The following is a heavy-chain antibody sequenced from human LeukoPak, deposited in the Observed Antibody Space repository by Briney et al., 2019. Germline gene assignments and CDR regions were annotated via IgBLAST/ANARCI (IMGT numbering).Heavy chain of an antibody. Sequence: GGSLRLSCTASGFTFSSYSMNWLRQAPGKGLEWVSYIRSSSSTIYYADSVKGRFTISRDNPKNSLYLQMNSLRAEDTAVYYCASSITMIVVPRLQYHDYWGERNLGSVSS. J-gene: IGHJ4*02. D-gene: IGHD3-22*01. CDR2: IRSSSSTI. CDR3: ASSITMIVVPRLQYHDY. V-gene: IGHV3-48*01. CDR1: GFTFSSYS.